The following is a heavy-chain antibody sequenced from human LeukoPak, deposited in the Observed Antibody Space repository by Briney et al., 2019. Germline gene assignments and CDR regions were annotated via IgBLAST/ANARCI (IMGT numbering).Heavy chain of an antibody. CDR1: GFTFSSYW. D-gene: IGHD4-23*01. CDR2: IKQDGSEK. V-gene: IGHV3-7*01. J-gene: IGHJ3*02. Sequence: PGGSLRLSCAASGFTFSSYWMSWVRQAPGKGLEWVANIKQDGSEKYYVDSVKGRFTISRDNAKNSLYLQMNSLRAEDTAVYYCARGSYGGNSRAFDIWGQGTMVTVSS. CDR3: ARGSYGGNSRAFDI.